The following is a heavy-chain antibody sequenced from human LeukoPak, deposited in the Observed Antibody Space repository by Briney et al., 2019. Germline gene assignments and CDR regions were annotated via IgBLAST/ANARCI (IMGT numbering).Heavy chain of an antibody. Sequence: GGSLRLSCAASGFPFSSYGMHWVRRAPGKGLEWVARLVYDERIDYANSVKGRFSISRDNSKNTLFLDMSDLRVEDTAVYYCARDLSAAFDFWGQGVLVTVSS. J-gene: IGHJ4*02. D-gene: IGHD6-19*01. CDR1: GFPFSSYG. V-gene: IGHV3-33*01. CDR2: LVYDERI. CDR3: ARDLSAAFDF.